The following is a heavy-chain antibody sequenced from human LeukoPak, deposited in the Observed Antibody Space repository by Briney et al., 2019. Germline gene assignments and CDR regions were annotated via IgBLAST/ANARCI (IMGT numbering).Heavy chain of an antibody. D-gene: IGHD3-22*01. Sequence: ASVKVSCKASGYTFTNYGISWVRQAPGEGLEWMGWISAYIGNTNYAQNFQGRVTMTTDTSTSTAFMELRSLRSDDTAVYYCARSGVGYFYDNTGYYPLDYWGQGTLVTVSS. J-gene: IGHJ4*02. CDR2: ISAYIGNT. CDR1: GYTFTNYG. V-gene: IGHV1-18*01. CDR3: ARSGVGYFYDNTGYYPLDY.